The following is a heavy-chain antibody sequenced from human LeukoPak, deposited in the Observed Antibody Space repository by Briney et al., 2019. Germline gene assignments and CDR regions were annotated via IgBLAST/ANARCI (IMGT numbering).Heavy chain of an antibody. V-gene: IGHV4-59*01. Sequence: SETLSPTCTVSGGSISSYYWSWIRQPPGKGLEWIGYIYYSGSTNYNPSLKSRVTISVDTSKNQFSLKLTSVTAADTAVYYCARDRDGNNWFDPWGQGILVTVSS. CDR1: GGSISSYY. CDR3: ARDRDGNNWFDP. CDR2: IYYSGST. D-gene: IGHD5-24*01. J-gene: IGHJ5*02.